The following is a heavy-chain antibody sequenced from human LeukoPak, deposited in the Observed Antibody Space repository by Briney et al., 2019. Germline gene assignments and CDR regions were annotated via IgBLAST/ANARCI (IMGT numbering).Heavy chain of an antibody. D-gene: IGHD2-8*02. CDR2: ISSSSSTI. Sequence: PGGSLRLPCAASGFTFSSYSMNWVRQAPGKGLEWVSYISSSSSTIYYADSVKGRFTISRDNAKNSLYLQISSLRADDTAVYYCARAAGGDYWGQGTLVTVSS. CDR1: GFTFSSYS. V-gene: IGHV3-48*01. J-gene: IGHJ4*02. CDR3: ARAAGGDY.